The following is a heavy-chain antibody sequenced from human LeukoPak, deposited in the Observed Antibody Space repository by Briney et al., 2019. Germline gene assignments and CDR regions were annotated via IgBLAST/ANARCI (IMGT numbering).Heavy chain of an antibody. D-gene: IGHD5-18*01. CDR3: ARGGSDTAMAHDY. J-gene: IGHJ4*02. CDR1: GFTFSNHW. CDR2: INRDGSRT. V-gene: IGHV3-74*01. Sequence: GGSLRLSCAASGFTFSNHWMHWVRQAPGKGLMWVSRINRDGSRTDYADSVKGRFTISRDDAKNTLYLQANSLRAEDTAVYFCARGGSDTAMAHDYWGQGTLVTVSS.